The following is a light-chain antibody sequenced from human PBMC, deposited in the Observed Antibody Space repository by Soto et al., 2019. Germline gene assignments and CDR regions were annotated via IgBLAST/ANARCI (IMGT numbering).Light chain of an antibody. CDR2: DVS. J-gene: IGKJ4*01. CDR1: SSSKW. CDR3: QQSFSTFLT. Sequence: DIQMTQSPSTLAASVGDTVTMTCRSSSKWLAWYQKKPGKAPKLLIYDVSNLERGVPPRFSGSTSGADFTLTINSLQPEDYATYYCQQSFSTFLTFGGGTKVDIK. V-gene: IGKV1-5*01.